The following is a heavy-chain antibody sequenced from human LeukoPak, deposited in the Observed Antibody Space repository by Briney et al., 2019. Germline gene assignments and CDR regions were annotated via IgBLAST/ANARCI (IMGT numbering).Heavy chain of an antibody. CDR3: ARQSGSGWYMNWFDP. V-gene: IGHV5-51*01. CDR2: IYPGDSGT. CDR1: GYIFTSYW. J-gene: IGHJ5*02. D-gene: IGHD6-19*01. Sequence: GESLKISCKGSGYIFTSYWIGWVRQMPGKGLEWMGIIYPGDSGTRYSPSFQGQVTISADKSISTAYLQWSSLKASDTAMYYCARQSGSGWYMNWFDPWGQGTLVTVSS.